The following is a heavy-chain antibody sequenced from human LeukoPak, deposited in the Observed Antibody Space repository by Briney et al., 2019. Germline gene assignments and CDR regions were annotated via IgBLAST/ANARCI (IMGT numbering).Heavy chain of an antibody. CDR2: IGVAGDT. CDR1: GFTFSRYD. CDR3: ARVVGAGYYGMDV. J-gene: IGHJ6*02. Sequence: QSGGSLRLSCAASGFTFSRYDVHWVRHAAGKGLEWVSAIGVAGDTYYPGSVKGRFTISRENAKNSLYLQMNSLRAEDTAVYYCARVVGAGYYGMDVWGQGTTVTVSS. V-gene: IGHV3-13*01. D-gene: IGHD1-26*01.